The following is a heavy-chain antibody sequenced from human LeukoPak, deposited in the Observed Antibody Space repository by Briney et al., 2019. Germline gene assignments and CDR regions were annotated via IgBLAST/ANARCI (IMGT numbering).Heavy chain of an antibody. CDR3: ARDWGSVDYGGNSEAIAFDI. D-gene: IGHD4-23*01. CDR1: GYTFTSYY. J-gene: IGHJ3*02. CDR2: INPSGGST. Sequence: ASVKVSCKASGYTFTSYYMHWVRQAPGQGLEWMGIINPSGGSTSYAQKFQGRVTMTRDMSTSTVYMELSSLRSEDTAVYYCARDWGSVDYGGNSEAIAFDIWGQGTMVTVSS. V-gene: IGHV1-46*01.